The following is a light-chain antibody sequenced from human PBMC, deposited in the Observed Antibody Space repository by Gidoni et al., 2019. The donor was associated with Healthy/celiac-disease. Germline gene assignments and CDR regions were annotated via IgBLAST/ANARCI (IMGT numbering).Light chain of an antibody. CDR2: WAS. Sequence: DIVVTPPPDSLAVSLGERATINCKSSQSVLYSSNNKNYLAWYQQKPGQPPKLLIYWASTRESGVPDRFSGSGSGKDFTLTISRLQAEDVAVYYCQQYYSTPFTFGPGTKVDIK. J-gene: IGKJ3*01. CDR1: QSVLYSSNNKNY. V-gene: IGKV4-1*01. CDR3: QQYYSTPFT.